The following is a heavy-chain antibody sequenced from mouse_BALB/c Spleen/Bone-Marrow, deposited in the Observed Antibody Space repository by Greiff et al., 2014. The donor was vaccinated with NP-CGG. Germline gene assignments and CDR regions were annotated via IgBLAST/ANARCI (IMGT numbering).Heavy chain of an antibody. D-gene: IGHD1-2*01. V-gene: IGHV7-3*02. CDR1: GFTFTDYY. J-gene: IGHJ1*01. CDR2: IRNKANGYTT. Sequence: VQLKESGGGLVQPGGSLRLSCATSGFTFTDYYMRWVRQPPGKALEGLGFIRNKANGYTTEYSASVKGRFTISRDNSQSILYLQMNTLRAEDSATYYCARDNYYGYHWYFDVWGAGTTVTVSS. CDR3: ARDNYYGYHWYFDV.